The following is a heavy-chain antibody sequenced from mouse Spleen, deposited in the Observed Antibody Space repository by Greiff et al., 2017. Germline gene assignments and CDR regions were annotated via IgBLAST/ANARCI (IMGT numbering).Heavy chain of an antibody. CDR3: TITTVVGWYFDV. CDR2: IDPENGDT. V-gene: IGHV14-4*01. CDR1: GLNIKDDY. D-gene: IGHD1-1*01. J-gene: IGHJ1*01. Sequence: VQLQQSGAELVRPGASVKLSCTASGLNIKDDYMHWVKQRPEQGLEWIGWIDPENGDTEYASKFQGKATITADTSSNTAYLQLSSLTSEDTAVYYCTITTVVGWYFDVWGAGTTVTVSS.